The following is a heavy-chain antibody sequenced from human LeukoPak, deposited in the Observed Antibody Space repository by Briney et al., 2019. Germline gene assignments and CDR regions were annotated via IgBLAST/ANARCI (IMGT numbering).Heavy chain of an antibody. CDR3: AGSLGYCTSNVCYLKY. Sequence: WASVKVSCKTSGYSENFYGITWVRQVAGQGLEWTGWISAQHGQTEYAPNSQDRVTMTTDTYTNTAYMELRSPRSDDTAVYYCAGSLGYCTSNVCYLKYWGQGTLVTVSS. CDR1: GYSENFYG. J-gene: IGHJ4*02. V-gene: IGHV1-18*01. CDR2: ISAQHGQT. D-gene: IGHD2-8*01.